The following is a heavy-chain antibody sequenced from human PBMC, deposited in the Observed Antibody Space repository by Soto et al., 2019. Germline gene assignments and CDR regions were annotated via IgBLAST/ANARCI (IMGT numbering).Heavy chain of an antibody. V-gene: IGHV1-18*04. CDR3: ARGIGYYDVWSGYSDLYYFDY. CDR2: ISPYNGNT. D-gene: IGHD3-3*01. CDR1: GNTFSYRY. Sequence: ASVKVSCKALGNTFSYRYLHWVRQAPGQALEWMGWISPYNGNTNYAQKLQGRVTMTTDTSTSTAYMGLRSLRSDDTAVYYCARGIGYYDVWSGYSDLYYFDYWGQGTLVTVSS. J-gene: IGHJ4*02.